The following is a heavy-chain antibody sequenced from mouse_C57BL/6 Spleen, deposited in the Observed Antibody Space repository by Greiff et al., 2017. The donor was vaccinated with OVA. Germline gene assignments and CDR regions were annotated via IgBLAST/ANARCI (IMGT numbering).Heavy chain of an antibody. CDR3: ARHESYGNYPAWFAY. CDR2: FYPGSGSI. CDR1: GYTFTEYT. D-gene: IGHD2-1*01. Sequence: VKLQESGAELVKPGASVKLSCKASGYTFTEYTIHWVKQRSGQGLEWIGWFYPGSGSIKSNEKFKDKATLTEDKSSRTVYMELSRLTSEASAVYFCARHESYGNYPAWFAYWGKGTLVTVSA. J-gene: IGHJ3*01. V-gene: IGHV1-62-2*01.